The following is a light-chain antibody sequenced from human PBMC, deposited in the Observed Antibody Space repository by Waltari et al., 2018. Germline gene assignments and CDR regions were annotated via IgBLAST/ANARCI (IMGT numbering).Light chain of an antibody. Sequence: SYELTQPPSVSVSPGQTASITCSGDKLGDKYACWYQQRPGQSPVLVIYQDNKRPSGSPGRFSGSNSGNTATLTIRGTQAMDEADYYCQAWDSSTAVFGGGTKLTVL. V-gene: IGLV3-1*01. CDR2: QDN. CDR1: KLGDKY. J-gene: IGLJ2*01. CDR3: QAWDSSTAV.